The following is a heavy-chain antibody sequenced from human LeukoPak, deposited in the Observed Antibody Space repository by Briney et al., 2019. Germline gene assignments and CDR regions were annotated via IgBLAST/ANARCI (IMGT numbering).Heavy chain of an antibody. CDR2: MNQDGSEK. CDR3: ATYTHWVAGDV. V-gene: IGHV3-7*01. D-gene: IGHD3-16*01. CDR1: GFTFSDSW. Sequence: GGSLRLSCAAPGFTFSDSWMSWVRQAPGKGLEWVANMNQDGSEKDYVDSVKGRFTISRDNARNSLYLQMGSLRAEDTAVYYCATYTHWVAGDVWGQGTTVTVSS. J-gene: IGHJ6*02.